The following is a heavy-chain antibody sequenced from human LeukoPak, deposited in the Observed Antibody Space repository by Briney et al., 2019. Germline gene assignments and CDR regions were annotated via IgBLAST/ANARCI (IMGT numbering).Heavy chain of an antibody. Sequence: PGGSLRLSCAASGFSFSTYWMSWVRQAPGKGLEWVANIKLDGSEKYYVDFVKGRFTISRDNARNSLYLQMNSLRAEDTAVYDCVQAGRYHNGSWGQGTLVTVSS. CDR1: GFSFSTYW. CDR3: VQAGRYHNGS. D-gene: IGHD3-9*01. J-gene: IGHJ5*02. CDR2: IKLDGSEK. V-gene: IGHV3-7*01.